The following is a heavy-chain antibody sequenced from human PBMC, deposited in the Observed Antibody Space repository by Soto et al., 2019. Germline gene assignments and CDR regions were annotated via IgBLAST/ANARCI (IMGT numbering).Heavy chain of an antibody. Sequence: QVQLVESGGGVVQPGRSLRLSCAASGFTFSSYGMHWVRQAPGKGLEWVAVIWYDGSNKYYADSVKGRFTISRDNSKNTLYLQMNSLRAEDTAVYYCAREDSSGYSGRFDPWGQGTLVTGSS. J-gene: IGHJ5*02. V-gene: IGHV3-33*01. D-gene: IGHD3-22*01. CDR1: GFTFSSYG. CDR3: AREDSSGYSGRFDP. CDR2: IWYDGSNK.